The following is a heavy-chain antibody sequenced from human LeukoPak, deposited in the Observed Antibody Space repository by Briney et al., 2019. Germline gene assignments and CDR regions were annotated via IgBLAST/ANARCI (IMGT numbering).Heavy chain of an antibody. V-gene: IGHV4-34*01. J-gene: IGHJ4*02. CDR2: INHSGST. CDR3: ARAIGIAAAGPSRYYFDY. Sequence: SETLSLTCAVYAGSFSGYYWSWIRQPPEKGLKCIGEINHSGSTNYNPSLKSRVTISVDTSKNQFSLKLSSVTAADTAVYYCARAIGIAAAGPSRYYFDYWGQGTLVTVSS. D-gene: IGHD6-13*01. CDR1: AGSFSGYY.